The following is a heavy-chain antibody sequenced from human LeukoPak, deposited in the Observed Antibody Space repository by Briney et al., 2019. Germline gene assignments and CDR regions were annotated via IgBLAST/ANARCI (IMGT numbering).Heavy chain of an antibody. D-gene: IGHD5-12*01. CDR2: INPSGGST. CDR3: ARDLGSGGYDYYFDS. CDR1: GYTFTSYY. J-gene: IGHJ4*02. V-gene: IGHV1-46*01. Sequence: ASVKVSCKASGYTFTSYYLHWVRQAPGQGLEWMGIINPSGGSTNYAQKFQGRVTMTRDTSTSTVYMELSSLRSEDTAVYYCARDLGSGGYDYYFDSWGQGTLVTVSS.